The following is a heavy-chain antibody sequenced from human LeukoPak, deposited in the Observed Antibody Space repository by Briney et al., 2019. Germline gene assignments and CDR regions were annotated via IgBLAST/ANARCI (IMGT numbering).Heavy chain of an antibody. V-gene: IGHV4-34*01. Sequence: SETLSLTCAVYGGSFSGYYWSWIRQPPGEGLEWIGEINHSGSTNYSPSLKSRVTISVDTSKNQFSLKLSSVTAADTAVYYCAGGASSFGPRHYYYYYGMDVWGQGTTVTVSS. J-gene: IGHJ6*02. CDR1: GGSFSGYY. CDR3: AGGASSFGPRHYYYYYGMDV. CDR2: INHSGST. D-gene: IGHD6-6*01.